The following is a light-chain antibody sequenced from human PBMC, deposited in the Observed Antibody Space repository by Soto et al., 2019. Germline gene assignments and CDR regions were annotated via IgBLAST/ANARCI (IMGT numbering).Light chain of an antibody. V-gene: IGKV1-5*03. Sequence: DIQMTQSPSTLSASVGDRVAITCRASQSISTWLAWYQQKSGKAPKLLIYKASTLESGVPSRFSGSGSGTEFTLTISSLQPDDFATYYCQQYNSFSRTFGQGTMLEIK. J-gene: IGKJ2*01. CDR2: KAS. CDR3: QQYNSFSRT. CDR1: QSISTW.